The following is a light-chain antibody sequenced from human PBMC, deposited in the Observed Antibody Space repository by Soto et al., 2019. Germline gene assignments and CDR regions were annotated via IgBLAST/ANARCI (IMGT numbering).Light chain of an antibody. J-gene: IGKJ1*01. CDR1: QRLVSSDGNTY. V-gene: IGKV2-30*01. CDR2: KVS. Sequence: DVVMTQSPLSLPVTLGQPASISCRSSQRLVSSDGNTYLIWFQQRPGQSPRRLIYKVSNRDSGVQDRFSGSGSGTDLTLEISRVEAEEVGVYYCMQGTHWPWTCGQGTTVDIK. CDR3: MQGTHWPWT.